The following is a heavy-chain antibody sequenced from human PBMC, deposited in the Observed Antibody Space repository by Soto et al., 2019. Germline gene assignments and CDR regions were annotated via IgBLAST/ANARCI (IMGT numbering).Heavy chain of an antibody. D-gene: IGHD2-15*01. Sequence: QVQLQESGPGLVKPSETLSLTCTVSGGSISSYYWSWIRQPPGKGLEWIGYIYYSGSTNYNPSLKSRVTISVDTSKNQFSLKVRSGTAADTAVYYCASQLHCSGGSCPGAYFQRWGQGTLVTVSS. V-gene: IGHV4-59*01. CDR3: ASQLHCSGGSCPGAYFQR. J-gene: IGHJ1*01. CDR1: GGSISSYY. CDR2: IYYSGST.